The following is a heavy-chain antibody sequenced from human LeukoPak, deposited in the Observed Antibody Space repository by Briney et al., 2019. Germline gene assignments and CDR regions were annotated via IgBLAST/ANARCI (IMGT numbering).Heavy chain of an antibody. J-gene: IGHJ6*03. V-gene: IGHV1-58*02. CDR3: AASHYYDSSGRGGYYYYYMDV. Sequence: ASVKVSCKASGFTFTSSAMQWVRQARGQRLEWIGWIVVGSGNTNYAQKFQERVTITRDMSTSTAYMELSSLRSEDTAVYYCAASHYYDSSGRGGYYYYYMDVWGKGTTVTVSS. CDR2: IVVGSGNT. CDR1: GFTFTSSA. D-gene: IGHD3-22*01.